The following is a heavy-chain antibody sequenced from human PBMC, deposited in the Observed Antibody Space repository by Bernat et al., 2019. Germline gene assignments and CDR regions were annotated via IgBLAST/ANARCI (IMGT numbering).Heavy chain of an antibody. CDR2: INPNSGGT. Sequence: QVQLVQSGAEVKKPGASVKVSCNASGYTFTGYYMHWVRQAPGQGLEWMGWINPNSGGTNYAQKFQGWVNMTRDTSISTAYMELSRLRSDDTAVYCCARGAYYYDSSGYPGAFDVWGQGTMVTVSS. CDR1: GYTFTGYY. V-gene: IGHV1-2*04. J-gene: IGHJ3*01. D-gene: IGHD3-22*01. CDR3: ARGAYYYDSSGYPGAFDV.